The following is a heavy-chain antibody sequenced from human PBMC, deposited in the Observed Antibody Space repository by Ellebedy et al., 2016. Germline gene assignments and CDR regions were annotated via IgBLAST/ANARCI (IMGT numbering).Heavy chain of an antibody. V-gene: IGHV3-33*01. J-gene: IGHJ4*02. CDR2: IWDDGSHK. Sequence: GGSLRLXXAASGVTFSLYGMHWVRQAPGKGLEWVAVIWDDGSHKYYRDSVKGRFTISRDNSTNTLYLQMNNLRAEDTAVYYCARHGSGSSSIDYWGEGTLVTVSS. CDR1: GVTFSLYG. D-gene: IGHD6-6*01. CDR3: ARHGSGSSSIDY.